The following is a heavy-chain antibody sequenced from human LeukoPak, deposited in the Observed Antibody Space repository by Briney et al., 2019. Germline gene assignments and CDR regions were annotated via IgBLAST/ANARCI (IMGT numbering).Heavy chain of an antibody. CDR1: GFTFNTYE. CDR3: VRDRRGFCSIGSCYSPDYFDY. D-gene: IGHD2-15*01. V-gene: IGHV3-48*03. J-gene: IGHJ4*02. CDR2: ISSTITTV. Sequence: PGGSLRLSCAASGFTFNTYEMAWVRQAPGKGLEWVSYISSTITTVYYADSVQGRFTISRDNAKNSVYLQMNSLRVEDTAVYYCVRDRRGFCSIGSCYSPDYFDYWCRGTLVTVSS.